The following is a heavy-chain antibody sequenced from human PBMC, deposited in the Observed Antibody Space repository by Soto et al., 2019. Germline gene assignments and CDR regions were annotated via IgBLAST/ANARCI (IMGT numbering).Heavy chain of an antibody. CDR1: GGTFSSYA. D-gene: IGHD1-1*01. V-gene: IGHV1-69*13. CDR2: IIPIFGTA. CDR3: ANNPENYYYGMDV. J-gene: IGHJ6*02. Sequence: SVKVSCKASGGTFSSYAISWVRQAPGQGLEWMGGIIPIFGTADDAQKFQGRVTITADESTSTAYVELSSLRSDDTAVYYCANNPENYYYGMDVRGQGTTVTVSS.